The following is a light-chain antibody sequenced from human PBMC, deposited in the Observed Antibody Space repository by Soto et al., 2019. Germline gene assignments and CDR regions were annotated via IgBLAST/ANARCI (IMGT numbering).Light chain of an antibody. Sequence: EIVLTQSPGTLSLSPGEGGTLSCRASQSISSSYLAWYQQKPGQSPRLLFYAASSRATGVPDRFSGSGSGTDFTLTISRLEPEDFAVYYCQRYNNWPLTFGGGTKVENK. V-gene: IGKV3-20*01. CDR2: AAS. CDR1: QSISSSY. J-gene: IGKJ4*01. CDR3: QRYNNWPLT.